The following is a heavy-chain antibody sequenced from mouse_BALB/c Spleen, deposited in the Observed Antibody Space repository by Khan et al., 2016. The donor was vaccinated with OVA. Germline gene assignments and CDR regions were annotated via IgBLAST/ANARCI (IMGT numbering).Heavy chain of an antibody. J-gene: IGHJ3*01. D-gene: IGHD2-1*01. Sequence: LQQPGSELVRPGASVKLSCKASGYTFTSYWMHWVKQRHGQGLEWIGNIYPGSGSTNYDEMFKSKGTLTVDTSSSTAYMHLSSLTSEDSAVYYCTRVGYYGNSLFAYWGQGTLVTVSA. CDR1: GYTFTSYW. CDR3: TRVGYYGNSLFAY. V-gene: IGHV1S22*01. CDR2: IYPGSGST.